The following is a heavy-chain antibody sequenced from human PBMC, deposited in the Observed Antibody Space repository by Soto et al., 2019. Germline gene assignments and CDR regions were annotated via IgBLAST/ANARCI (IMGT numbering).Heavy chain of an antibody. Sequence: QVQLVQSGAEVKKPGSSVKVSCKASGGTFSSYTISWVRQAPGQGLEWMGRIIPILGIANYAQKFQGRVTITGDKSPSTAYMELSSLRSEDRAVYYCAREWSGEGIAYWGQGTLVTVSS. CDR1: GGTFSSYT. J-gene: IGHJ4*02. D-gene: IGHD3-10*01. CDR3: AREWSGEGIAY. CDR2: IIPILGIA. V-gene: IGHV1-69*08.